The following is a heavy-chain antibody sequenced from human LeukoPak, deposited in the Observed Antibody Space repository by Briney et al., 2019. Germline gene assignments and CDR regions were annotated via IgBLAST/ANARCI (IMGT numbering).Heavy chain of an antibody. J-gene: IGHJ5*02. Sequence: SETLSLTCAVYGGSFSGYYWSWIRQPPGKGLEWIGEINHSGSTNYNPSLKSRVTISVDTSKNQFSLKLSSVTAADTAVYYCARGSPHIAAAGRWFDPWGQGTLVTVSS. D-gene: IGHD6-13*01. CDR1: GGSFSGYY. CDR3: ARGSPHIAAAGRWFDP. CDR2: INHSGST. V-gene: IGHV4-34*01.